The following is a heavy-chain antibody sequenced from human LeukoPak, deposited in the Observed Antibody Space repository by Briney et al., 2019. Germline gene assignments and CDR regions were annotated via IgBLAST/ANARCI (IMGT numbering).Heavy chain of an antibody. Sequence: PSETLSLTCAVSDDSFSSHYWTWIRQPPGKGLEWIGYIAYIGSTNYNPSLKSRVTISIDTSKNQFSLKLTSVTAADTAVYYCARDLVTVTKGFDIWGQGTMVSVSS. J-gene: IGHJ3*02. V-gene: IGHV4-59*11. D-gene: IGHD4-17*01. CDR3: ARDLVTVTKGFDI. CDR1: DDSFSSHY. CDR2: IAYIGST.